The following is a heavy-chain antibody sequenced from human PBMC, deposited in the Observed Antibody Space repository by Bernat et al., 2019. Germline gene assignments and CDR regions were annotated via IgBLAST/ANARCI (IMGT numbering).Heavy chain of an antibody. CDR1: GLTFSSYG. D-gene: IGHD2-2*01. CDR3: AKSDQLLDYYYYYYMDV. CDR2: ISYDGSNK. J-gene: IGHJ6*03. Sequence: QVQLVESGGGVVQPGRSLRLSCAASGLTFSSYGMHWVRQAPGKGLEWVAVISYDGSNKYYADSVKGRFTISRDNSKNTLYLQMNSLRAEDTAVYYCAKSDQLLDYYYYYYMDVWGKGTTVTVSS. V-gene: IGHV3-30*18.